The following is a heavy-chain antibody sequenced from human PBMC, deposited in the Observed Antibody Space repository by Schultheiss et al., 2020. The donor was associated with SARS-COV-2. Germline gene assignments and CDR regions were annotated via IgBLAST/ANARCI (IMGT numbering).Heavy chain of an antibody. J-gene: IGHJ6*03. V-gene: IGHV4-59*12. D-gene: IGHD3-3*02. Sequence: SQTLSLTCTVSGGSINPYYWSWIRQPPGKGLEWIGYIYYSGSTNYNPSLKSRVTISVDTSKNQFSLKLSSVTAADTAVYYCARGGNIFGVVIRYYYYYYMDVWGQGPRSPSP. CDR1: GGSINPYY. CDR2: IYYSGST. CDR3: ARGGNIFGVVIRYYYYYYMDV.